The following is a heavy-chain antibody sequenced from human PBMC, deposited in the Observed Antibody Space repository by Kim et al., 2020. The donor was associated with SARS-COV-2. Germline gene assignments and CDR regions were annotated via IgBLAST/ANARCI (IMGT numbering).Heavy chain of an antibody. V-gene: IGHV3-48*01. CDR2: ISSSGGTI. J-gene: IGHJ4*01. CDR3: AGRLDY. D-gene: IGHD3-16*01. CDR1: GFTFSSYS. Sequence: GGSLRLSCAASGFTFSSYSMNWVRQAPGKGLEWVSYISSSGGTIYYADSVKGRFTISRDTAKNSLYLHMNSLRAEDTAVYYCAGRLDYWGRGTPVTVYS.